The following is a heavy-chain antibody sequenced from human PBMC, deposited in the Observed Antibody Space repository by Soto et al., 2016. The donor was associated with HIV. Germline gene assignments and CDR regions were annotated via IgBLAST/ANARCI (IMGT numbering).Heavy chain of an antibody. CDR1: GGTFSTYA. V-gene: IGHV1-69*10. CDR3: ARGSVLSAFDI. J-gene: IGHJ3*02. Sequence: QVQLVQSGAEVKKPGSSVKVSCKASGGTFSTYAINWVRQAPGQGLEWLGQIIPILHMTKYAQDFQGRVTITADKSTTTAYMELNSLTFDDTAVYYCARGSVLSAFDIWGQGTLVIVSS. CDR2: IIPILHMT.